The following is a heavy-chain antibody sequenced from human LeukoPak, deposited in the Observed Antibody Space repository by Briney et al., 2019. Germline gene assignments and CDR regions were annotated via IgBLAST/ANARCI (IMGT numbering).Heavy chain of an antibody. Sequence: PGGSLRLSCAASGFTFSSYAMSWVRQAPGKGLEWVSYISSSSSTIYYADSVRGRFTISRDNAKNSLYLQMNSLRAEDTAVYYCARDLEDYWGQGTLVTVSS. J-gene: IGHJ4*02. D-gene: IGHD1-1*01. CDR2: ISSSSSTI. V-gene: IGHV3-48*01. CDR1: GFTFSSYA. CDR3: ARDLEDY.